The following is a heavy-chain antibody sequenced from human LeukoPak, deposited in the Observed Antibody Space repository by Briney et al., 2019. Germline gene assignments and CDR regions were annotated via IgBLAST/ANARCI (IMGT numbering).Heavy chain of an antibody. CDR1: GFTFDDYA. CDR2: ISWNSGSI. CDR3: AKGSGPGPYYYGMDV. J-gene: IGHJ6*02. Sequence: GRSLRLSCAASGFTFDDYAMHWVRQAPGKGLEWVSGISWNSGSIGYADSVKGRFTISRDNAKNSPYLQMNSLRAEDTALYYCAKGSGPGPYYYGMDVWGQGTTVTVSS. V-gene: IGHV3-9*01. D-gene: IGHD7-27*01.